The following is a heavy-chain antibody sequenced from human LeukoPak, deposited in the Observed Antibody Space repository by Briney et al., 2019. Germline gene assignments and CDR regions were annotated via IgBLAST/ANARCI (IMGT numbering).Heavy chain of an antibody. D-gene: IGHD5-24*01. V-gene: IGHV3-15*01. CDR3: TTGLNYHFDY. CDR2: IKSKTDGGTT. Sequence: GGSLRLSCAASGFTFGNVWMSWVRQAPGEGLGWVGRIKSKTDGGTTDYAAPVKGRFTISRDDSKNTLYLQMNSLKTEDTAVYYCTTGLNYHFDYWGQGTLVTVSS. CDR1: GFTFGNVW. J-gene: IGHJ4*02.